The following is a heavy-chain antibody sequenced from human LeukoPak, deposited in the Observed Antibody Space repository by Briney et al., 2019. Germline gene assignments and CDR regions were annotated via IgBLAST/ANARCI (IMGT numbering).Heavy chain of an antibody. CDR3: AKESRIVATIDY. Sequence: TGGSLRLSCAASGFTLSNYGIHWVRQAPGKGLEWVAVISYDGSNKYYVDSVKGRFTFSRDNSKNTLYLQMNSLRGEDTAVYYCAKESRIVATIDYWGQGTLVTVSS. CDR1: GFTLSNYG. J-gene: IGHJ4*02. V-gene: IGHV3-30*18. D-gene: IGHD5-12*01. CDR2: ISYDGSNK.